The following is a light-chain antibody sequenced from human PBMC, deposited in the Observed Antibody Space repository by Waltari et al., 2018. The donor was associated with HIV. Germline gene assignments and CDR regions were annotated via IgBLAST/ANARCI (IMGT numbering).Light chain of an antibody. J-gene: IGLJ3*02. CDR2: EVS. V-gene: IGLV2-23*02. CDR1: SRDVGSYNL. Sequence: QSALTQPASVSGSPGQSITISCTGTSRDVGSYNLVSWYQQHPGKAPKLILYEVSKRPSGVSNRCSGSKSGNTASLTISGLQAEDEADYYCCSYAGSSLFVFGGGTKLTVL. CDR3: CSYAGSSLFV.